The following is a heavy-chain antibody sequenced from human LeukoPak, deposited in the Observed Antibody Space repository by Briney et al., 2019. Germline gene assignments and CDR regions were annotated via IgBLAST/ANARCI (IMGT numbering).Heavy chain of an antibody. Sequence: PSETLTLTCTVSGGSISSYYWSWIRQPPGRGLEWIGYIFDSGDTNYNPSLRSRVSISLDTSQNQFSLRLTSVTAADTAVYYCARQRIEYYYDTRGSSLFDYWGQGTLVTVSS. CDR2: IFDSGDT. CDR1: GGSISSYY. D-gene: IGHD3-22*01. J-gene: IGHJ4*02. CDR3: ARQRIEYYYDTRGSSLFDY. V-gene: IGHV4-59*08.